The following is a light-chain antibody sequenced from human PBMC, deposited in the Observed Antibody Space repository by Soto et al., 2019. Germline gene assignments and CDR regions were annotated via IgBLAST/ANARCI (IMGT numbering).Light chain of an antibody. CDR2: DAS. J-gene: IGKJ4*01. CDR1: ENLRTF. V-gene: IGKV3-11*01. Sequence: IVLAQSPASLSLSPGGRATLCCRATENLRTFLAWYQQKAWQAPRLLIYDASNRATGISDRFSGSGSGTDFTLTISNLEPEDSAVYYCQQRSIWPLPFGGGTKVAIK. CDR3: QQRSIWPLP.